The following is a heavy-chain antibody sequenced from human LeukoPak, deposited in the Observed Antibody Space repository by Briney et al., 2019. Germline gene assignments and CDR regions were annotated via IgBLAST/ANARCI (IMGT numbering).Heavy chain of an antibody. CDR3: ARHLTYYFGP. CDR1: GYSFTSYW. D-gene: IGHD3-10*01. V-gene: IGHV5-10-1*01. Sequence: GESLKISCKGSGYSFTSYWISWVRQMPGKGLEWMGRIDPSDSYTNYSPSFQGHVTIATDKSISTAYLQWSSLKASDTAMYYCARHLTYYFGPWGQGNLVTASS. J-gene: IGHJ5*02. CDR2: IDPSDSYT.